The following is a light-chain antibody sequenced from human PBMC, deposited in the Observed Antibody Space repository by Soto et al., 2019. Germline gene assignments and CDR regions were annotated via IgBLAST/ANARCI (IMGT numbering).Light chain of an antibody. CDR3: SSHSSSSTLVV. J-gene: IGLJ2*01. CDR2: DVN. Sequence: QYALTQPASMSGSPGQSITISCTGTSSDVGGYNYVSWYRRHPGKAPKLMIYDVNNRPSGVSTRFSGSKSGNTASLTISGLQAEDEADYYCSSHSSSSTLVVFGGGTKLTVL. V-gene: IGLV2-14*03. CDR1: SSDVGGYNY.